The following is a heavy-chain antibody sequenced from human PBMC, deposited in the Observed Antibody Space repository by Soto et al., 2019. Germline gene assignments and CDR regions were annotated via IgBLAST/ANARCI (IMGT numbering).Heavy chain of an antibody. CDR2: ISGSGGST. CDR3: ANDPIRLGEYYYYGMDV. V-gene: IGHV3-23*01. D-gene: IGHD3-16*01. J-gene: IGHJ6*02. CDR1: GFTFSSYA. Sequence: PGGSLRLSCAASGFTFSSYAMSWVRQAPGKGLEWVSAISGSGGSTYYADSVKGRFTISRDNSKNTLYLQMNSLRAEDTAVYYCANDPIRLGEYYYYGMDVWGQGTTVTVSS.